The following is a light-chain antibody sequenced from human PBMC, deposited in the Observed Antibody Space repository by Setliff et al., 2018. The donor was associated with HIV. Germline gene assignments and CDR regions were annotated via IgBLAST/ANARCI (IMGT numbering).Light chain of an antibody. CDR1: SSDVVDYNY. CDR3: SSYTSSSTL. CDR2: AVS. Sequence: QSVLPQPASVSGSPGQSITISCTGTSSDVVDYNYVSWYQQYPGKAPKLMIYAVSNRPSGVSNRFSGSKSGNTASLTISGLQAEDEADYYCSSYTSSSTLFGGGTKGTVL. V-gene: IGLV2-14*03. J-gene: IGLJ2*01.